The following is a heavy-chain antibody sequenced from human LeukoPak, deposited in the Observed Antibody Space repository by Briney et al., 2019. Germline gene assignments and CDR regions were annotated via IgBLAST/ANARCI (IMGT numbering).Heavy chain of an antibody. CDR3: ASFPVPAAYYYYGMDV. Sequence: GGSLRLSCAASGFTFSSYSMNWVRQAPGKGLEWVSSISSSSSYIYYADSVKGRFTISRGNAKNSLYLQMNSLRAEDTAVYYCASFPVPAAYYYYGMDVWGQGTTVTVSS. D-gene: IGHD2-2*01. CDR1: GFTFSSYS. V-gene: IGHV3-21*01. CDR2: ISSSSSYI. J-gene: IGHJ6*02.